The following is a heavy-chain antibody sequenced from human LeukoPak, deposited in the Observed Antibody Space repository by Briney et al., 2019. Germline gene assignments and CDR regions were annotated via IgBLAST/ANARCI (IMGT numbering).Heavy chain of an antibody. CDR1: GFTFSSYS. CDR3: ARDSGLGARYVMDV. J-gene: IGHJ6*04. CDR2: ISSSSSYI. D-gene: IGHD3-10*01. V-gene: IGHV3-21*01. Sequence: GGSLRLSCAASGFTFSSYSMNWVRQAPGKGLEWVSSISSSSSYIYYADSVKGRFTISRDNAKNSLYLQMNSQRAEDTAVYYCARDSGLGARYVMDVGGKGTTVTVSS.